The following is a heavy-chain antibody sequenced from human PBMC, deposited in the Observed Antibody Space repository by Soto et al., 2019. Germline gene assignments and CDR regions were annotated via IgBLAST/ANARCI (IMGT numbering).Heavy chain of an antibody. CDR1: GGTFSSYA. V-gene: IGHV1-69*13. J-gene: IGHJ5*02. CDR2: IIPIFGTA. Sequence: SVKVSCKASGGTFSSYAISWVRQAPGQGLVWMGGIIPIFGTANYAQKFQGRVTITADESTSTAYMELSSLRSEDTAVYYCARERYCSGGSCPNWFDPWGQGTLVTVSS. D-gene: IGHD2-15*01. CDR3: ARERYCSGGSCPNWFDP.